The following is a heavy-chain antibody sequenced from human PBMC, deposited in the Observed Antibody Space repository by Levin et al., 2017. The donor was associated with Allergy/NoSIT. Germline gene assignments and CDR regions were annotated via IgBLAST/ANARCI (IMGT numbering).Heavy chain of an antibody. D-gene: IGHD3-3*01. CDR2: IYPGDSDT. Sequence: ASVKVSCKGSGYSFTTYWIAWVRQMPGKGLEWMGIIYPGDSDTRYNPSFQGQVTISADKSISTAYLQWSSLKASDTAMYYCARRSNDFSMDVWGKGTTVTVSS. V-gene: IGHV5-51*01. J-gene: IGHJ6*03. CDR1: GYSFTTYW. CDR3: ARRSNDFSMDV.